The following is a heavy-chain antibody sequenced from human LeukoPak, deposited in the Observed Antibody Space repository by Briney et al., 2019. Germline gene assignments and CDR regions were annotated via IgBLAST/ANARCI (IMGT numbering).Heavy chain of an antibody. J-gene: IGHJ4*02. CDR2: IRYDGSNK. CDR3: RYGGLD. V-gene: IGHV3-30*02. CDR1: GFTFDDYT. Sequence: GGSLRLSCAASGFTFDDYTMHWVRQAPGKGLEWVAFIRYDGSNKYYADSVKGRFTISRDNSKNTLYLQMNSLRAEDTAVYYCRYGGLDWGQGTLVTVSS. D-gene: IGHD4-23*01.